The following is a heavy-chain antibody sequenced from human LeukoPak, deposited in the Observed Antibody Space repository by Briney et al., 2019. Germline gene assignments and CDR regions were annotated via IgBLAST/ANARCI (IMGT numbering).Heavy chain of an antibody. V-gene: IGHV4-31*03. CDR2: IYYSGST. Sequence: PSETLSLTCTVSGGSISSGGYYWSWIRQHPGKGLEWIGYIYYSGSTYYNPSLKSRVTISVDTSKNQFSLKLSSVTAADTAVYYCGRTSSSWYYFDYWSQGTLVTVSS. CDR3: GRTSSSWYYFDY. D-gene: IGHD6-13*01. CDR1: GGSISSGGYY. J-gene: IGHJ4*02.